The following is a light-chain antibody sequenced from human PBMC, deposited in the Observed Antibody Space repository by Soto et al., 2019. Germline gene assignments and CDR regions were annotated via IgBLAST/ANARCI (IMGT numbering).Light chain of an antibody. CDR1: SSNIGSNY. J-gene: IGLJ3*02. CDR3: AAWDVRLGGL. V-gene: IGLV1-47*01. CDR2: RNT. Sequence: QPVLTQPPSASGTPGQRVTISCSGSSSNIGSNYVYWFQQLPGTAPKLLSYRNTQRPTGVPDRFSGSKSGTSASLAISGLRSEDEADYYCAAWDVRLGGLFGGGTKLTVL.